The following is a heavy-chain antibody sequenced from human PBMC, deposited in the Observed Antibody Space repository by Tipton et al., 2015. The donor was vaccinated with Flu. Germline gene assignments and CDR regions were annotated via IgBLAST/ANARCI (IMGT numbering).Heavy chain of an antibody. CDR3: ARLGQHYYYYMDV. CDR1: GGSISSYY. V-gene: IGHV4-59*08. Sequence: TLSLTCTVSGGSISSYYWSWTRQPPGKGLEWIGYIYYSGSTNYNPSLKSRVTISVDTSKNQFSLKLSSVTAADTAVYYCARLGQHYYYYMDVWGKGTTVTVSS. CDR2: IYYSGST. J-gene: IGHJ6*03.